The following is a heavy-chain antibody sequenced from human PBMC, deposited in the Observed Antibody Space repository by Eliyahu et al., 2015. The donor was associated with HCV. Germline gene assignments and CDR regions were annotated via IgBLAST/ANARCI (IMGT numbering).Heavy chain of an antibody. CDR1: GYTFSNYX. CDR2: IYAGNGDT. Sequence: QVQPVQSGAEVKNPXXSVKVSCKASGYTFSNYXIHWVRQAPGQRPEWMGCIYAGNGDTIYSQKFQGRITITRDTSASTAYMELSSLRSEDTGVFYCASLHCSAAGCYPWGQGTPVSVSA. V-gene: IGHV1-3*01. D-gene: IGHD2-15*01. CDR3: ASLHCSAAGCYP. J-gene: IGHJ5*02.